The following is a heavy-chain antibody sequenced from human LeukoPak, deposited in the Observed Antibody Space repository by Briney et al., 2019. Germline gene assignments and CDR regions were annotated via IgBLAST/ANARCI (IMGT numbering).Heavy chain of an antibody. Sequence: GGPLRLSCAASGFTFTTYRMHWVRQAPGKGLVWVSRIMSDGRSTYADSVKGRFTISRDTAKNTLYLQMNSLRAEDTAVYYCARDSQFIGPLYWGQGTLVTVSS. J-gene: IGHJ4*02. CDR3: ARDSQFIGPLY. CDR2: IMSDGRST. CDR1: GFTFTTYR. V-gene: IGHV3-74*01. D-gene: IGHD5-24*01.